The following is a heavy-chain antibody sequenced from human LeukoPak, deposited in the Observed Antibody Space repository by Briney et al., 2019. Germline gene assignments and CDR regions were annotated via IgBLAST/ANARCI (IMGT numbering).Heavy chain of an antibody. V-gene: IGHV3-30*02. J-gene: IGHJ3*02. CDR3: VRSGYSPYDAFDI. CDR2: IRCDGSNY. CDR1: GFTFSSYG. Sequence: GGSLRLSCAASGFTFSSYGMHWVRQAPGKGLEWVAFIRCDGSNYYYADSVKGRFTISRDNSKNTLYLQMNSLRAEDTAVYYCVRSGYSPYDAFDIWGQGTMVTVSS. D-gene: IGHD3-3*01.